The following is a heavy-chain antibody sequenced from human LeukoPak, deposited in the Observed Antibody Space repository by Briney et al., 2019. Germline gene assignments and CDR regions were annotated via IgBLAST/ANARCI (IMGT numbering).Heavy chain of an antibody. Sequence: SVRVSCKASGYTFTYYYMHWVRQAPGQGLEWMGRIIPILGIANYAQKFQGRVTITADKSTSTAYMELSSLRSEDTAVYYCARDLDILTGYSHDAFDIWGQGTMVTVSS. CDR3: ARDLDILTGYSHDAFDI. J-gene: IGHJ3*02. D-gene: IGHD3-9*01. V-gene: IGHV1-69*04. CDR1: GYTFTYYY. CDR2: IIPILGIA.